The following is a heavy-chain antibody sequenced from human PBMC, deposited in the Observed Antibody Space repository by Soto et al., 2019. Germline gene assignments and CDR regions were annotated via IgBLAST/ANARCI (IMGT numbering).Heavy chain of an antibody. CDR2: ISYDGSNK. Sequence: GGSLRLSCAASGFTFSSYAMHWVRQAPGKGLEWVAVISYDGSNKYYADSVKDRFTISRDNSKNTLYLQMNSLRAEDTAVYYCASASIAAPNDYWGQGTLVTVSS. CDR3: ASASIAAPNDY. V-gene: IGHV3-30-3*01. CDR1: GFTFSSYA. D-gene: IGHD6-6*01. J-gene: IGHJ4*02.